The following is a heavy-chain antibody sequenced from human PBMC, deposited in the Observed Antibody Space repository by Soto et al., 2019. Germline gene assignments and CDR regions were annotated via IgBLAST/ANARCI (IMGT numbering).Heavy chain of an antibody. CDR1: GGSISSSSYY. J-gene: IGHJ4*02. Sequence: QLQLQESGPGLVKPSETLSLTCTVSGGSISSSSYYWGWIRQPPGKGLEWIGRIYYSGSTYYNPSLKSRVTISVDTSQNQFSLKLSSVTAADTAVYYCARLRSTIAGSWYRGCCPFDYWGQGTLVTVSS. CDR2: IYYSGST. D-gene: IGHD6-13*01. CDR3: ARLRSTIAGSWYRGCCPFDY. V-gene: IGHV4-39*01.